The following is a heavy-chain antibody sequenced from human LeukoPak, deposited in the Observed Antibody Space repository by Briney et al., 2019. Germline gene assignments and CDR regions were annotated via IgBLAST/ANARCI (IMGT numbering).Heavy chain of an antibody. CDR3: AKGGHYYDSSGYYYVQYFQH. J-gene: IGHJ1*01. CDR2: ISGSGGST. D-gene: IGHD3-22*01. V-gene: IGHV3-23*01. Sequence: PGGSLRLSCAASGFTFSSYGMSWVRQAPGKGLEWVSAISGSGGSTYYADSVKGRFTISRDNSKNTLYLQMNNLRAEDTAVYYCAKGGHYYDSSGYYYVQYFQHWGQGTLVTVSS. CDR1: GFTFSSYG.